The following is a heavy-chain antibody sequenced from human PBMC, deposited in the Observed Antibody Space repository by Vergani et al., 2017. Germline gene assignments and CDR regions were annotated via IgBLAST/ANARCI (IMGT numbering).Heavy chain of an antibody. CDR2: IYHSGST. CDR1: GYSISSGYY. D-gene: IGHD3-16*02. CDR3: ARVVRLGELSP. J-gene: IGHJ5*02. V-gene: IGHV4-38-2*01. Sequence: QVQLQESGPGLVKPSETLSLTCAVSGYSISSGYYWGWIRQPPGKGLEWIGSIYHSGSTYYNPSLKSRVTISVDTSKNQFSLKLSSVTAADTAVYYCARVVRLGELSPWGQGTLVTVSS.